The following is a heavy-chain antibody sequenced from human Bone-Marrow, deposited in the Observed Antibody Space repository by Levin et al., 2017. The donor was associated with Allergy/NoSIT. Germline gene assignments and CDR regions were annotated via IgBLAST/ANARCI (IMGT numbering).Heavy chain of an antibody. CDR1: GFPFGDYP. CDR2: IRTKASGGTT. D-gene: IGHD3-3*01. V-gene: IGHV3-49*03. Sequence: PGESLKISCTASGFPFGDYPMTWFRQAPGKGLEWVGFIRTKASGGTTEYAASVKGRFTISRDDSKSIAYLQMNSLKTDDTAVYYCTRDSGYYSYWGQGTLVTASS. CDR3: TRDSGYYSY. J-gene: IGHJ4*02.